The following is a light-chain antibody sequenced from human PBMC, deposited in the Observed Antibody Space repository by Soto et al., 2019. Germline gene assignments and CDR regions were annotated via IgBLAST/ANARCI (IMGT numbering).Light chain of an antibody. CDR3: SSYISSSTHLV. J-gene: IGLJ2*01. CDR1: SSDVGGYNY. V-gene: IGLV2-14*01. CDR2: EVS. Sequence: QPVLTQPASVSGSPGQSITISCTGTSSDVGGYNYVSWYQQHPGKAPKLMIYEVSNRPSGVSNRFSGSKSGNTASLTISGLQAEDEADYYCSSYISSSTHLVFGGGTKVTVL.